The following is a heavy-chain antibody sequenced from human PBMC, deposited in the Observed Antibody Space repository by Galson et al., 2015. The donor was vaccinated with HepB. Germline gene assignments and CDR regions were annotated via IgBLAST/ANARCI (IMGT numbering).Heavy chain of an antibody. CDR3: ARDHIAAAGTEFDY. D-gene: IGHD6-13*01. CDR1: GYTFTSYG. J-gene: IGHJ4*02. CDR2: ISAYNGNT. V-gene: IGHV1-18*04. Sequence: SVKVSCKASGYTFTSYGISWVRQAPGQGLEWMGWISAYNGNTNYAQKLQGRVTMTTDTSTSTAYMELRSLRSDDTAVHYCARDHIAAAGTEFDYWGQGTLVTVSS.